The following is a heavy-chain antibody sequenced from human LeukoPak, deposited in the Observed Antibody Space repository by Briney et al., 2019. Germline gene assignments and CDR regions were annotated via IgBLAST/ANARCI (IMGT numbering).Heavy chain of an antibody. D-gene: IGHD6-13*01. CDR2: INSDGSTT. V-gene: IGHV3-74*01. CDR1: GFTFSSYW. Sequence: GGSLRLFCAASGFTFSSYWMHWVRQAAGKGLVWVSRINSDGSTTTYADSVKGRFTISRDNAKNTLYLQMNSLRAEDTAVYYCATSRTFDYWGQGTLVTVSS. CDR3: ATSRTFDY. J-gene: IGHJ4*02.